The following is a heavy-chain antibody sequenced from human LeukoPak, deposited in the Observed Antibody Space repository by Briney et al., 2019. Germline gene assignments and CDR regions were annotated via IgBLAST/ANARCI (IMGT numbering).Heavy chain of an antibody. D-gene: IGHD4-17*01. Sequence: ASVKVSCKASGYTFTGYYMHWVRQAPGQGLEWMGWINPNSGGTNYAQKFQGRVTMTRDTSISTAYMELSRLRSDDAAVYYCAREGYGDFDAFDIWGQGTMVTVSS. V-gene: IGHV1-2*02. CDR2: INPNSGGT. CDR3: AREGYGDFDAFDI. J-gene: IGHJ3*02. CDR1: GYTFTGYY.